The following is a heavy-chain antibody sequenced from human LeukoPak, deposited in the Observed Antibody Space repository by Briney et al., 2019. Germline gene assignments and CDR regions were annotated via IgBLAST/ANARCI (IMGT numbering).Heavy chain of an antibody. V-gene: IGHV3-30*18. CDR1: GFTFGTYG. CDR2: ISYDGSNK. Sequence: GGSPRLSCIGSGFTFGTYGIYWVRQAPGKGLEWVAVISYDGSNKYYADSVKGRFTITRDNSKSTLYLEMNSLRVEDTAVYHCAKEYPIAEMAQGMDVWGQGTTVTVSS. D-gene: IGHD5-24*01. CDR3: AKEYPIAEMAQGMDV. J-gene: IGHJ6*02.